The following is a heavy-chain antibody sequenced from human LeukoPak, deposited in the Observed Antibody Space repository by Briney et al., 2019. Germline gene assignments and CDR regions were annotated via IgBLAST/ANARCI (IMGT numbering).Heavy chain of an antibody. Sequence: PGGSLRLSCAASGFTFSSCSMNWVRQAPGKGLEWVSSISSSSSYIYYADSVKGRFTISRDNAKNSLYLQMNSLRAEDTAVYYCARAARTGRLGYYFDYWGQGTLVTVSS. J-gene: IGHJ4*02. V-gene: IGHV3-21*01. CDR1: GFTFSSCS. CDR2: ISSSSSYI. CDR3: ARAARTGRLGYYFDY. D-gene: IGHD3/OR15-3a*01.